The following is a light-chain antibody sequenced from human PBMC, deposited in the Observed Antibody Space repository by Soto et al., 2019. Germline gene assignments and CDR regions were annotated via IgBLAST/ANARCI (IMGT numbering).Light chain of an antibody. CDR3: QQSYSTLGIT. Sequence: DIHMTQSPSSLSASVGDIFTISCRARQHIDNFLNWYHHKPGKAPKLLIYAASSLQSGVPSRFSGTGPRTALTLTISSLPPEDFETYYCQQSYSTLGITFGHGTRLEIK. CDR2: AAS. V-gene: IGKV1-39*01. J-gene: IGKJ5*01. CDR1: QHIDNF.